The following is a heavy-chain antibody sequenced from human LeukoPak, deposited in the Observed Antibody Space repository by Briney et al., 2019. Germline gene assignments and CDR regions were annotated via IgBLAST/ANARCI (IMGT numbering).Heavy chain of an antibody. CDR2: ISGSGGGT. Sequence: QSGGSLRLSCAASGFTFSSYAMSWVRQAPGKGLEWVSAISGSGGGTYYADSVKGRFTISRDNSKNTLYLQMNSLRAEDTAVYYCAKDDSVVVAATGKFDPWGQGTLVTVSS. CDR3: AKDDSVVVAATGKFDP. CDR1: GFTFSSYA. V-gene: IGHV3-23*01. D-gene: IGHD2-15*01. J-gene: IGHJ5*02.